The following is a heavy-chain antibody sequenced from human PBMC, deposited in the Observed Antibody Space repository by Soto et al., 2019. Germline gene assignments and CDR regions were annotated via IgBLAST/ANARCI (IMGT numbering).Heavy chain of an antibody. V-gene: IGHV1-2*04. J-gene: IGHJ4*02. CDR1: GYTFTGYY. CDR3: ARAEEQLVSPFDY. Sequence: ASVKVSCKASGYTFTGYYMHWVRQAPGQGLEWMGWINPNSGGTNYAQKFQGWVTMTRDTSISTAYMELSRLRSDDTAVYYCARAEEQLVSPFDYWGQGTLVTVSS. D-gene: IGHD6-13*01. CDR2: INPNSGGT.